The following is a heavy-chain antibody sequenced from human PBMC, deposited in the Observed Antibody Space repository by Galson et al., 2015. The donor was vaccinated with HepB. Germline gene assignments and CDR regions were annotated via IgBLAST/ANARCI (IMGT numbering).Heavy chain of an antibody. CDR3: ARETPTTVTTRPFFDY. CDR2: ISYDGSNK. V-gene: IGHV3-30*04. D-gene: IGHD4-17*01. J-gene: IGHJ4*02. Sequence: SLRLSCAASGFTFSSYAMHWVRQAPGKGLEWVAVISYDGSNKYYADSVKGRFTISRDNSKNTLYLQMNSLRAEDTAVYYCARETPTTVTTRPFFDYWGQGTLVTVSS. CDR1: GFTFSSYA.